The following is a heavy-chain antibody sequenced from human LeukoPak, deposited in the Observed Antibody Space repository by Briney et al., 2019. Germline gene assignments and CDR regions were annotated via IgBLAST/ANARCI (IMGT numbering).Heavy chain of an antibody. Sequence: LXLSXAAXGCTFXSXXMNWVRQAPGKXLEXXXYISSSSSTIYYADSVKGRFTISRDNAKNSLYLQMNSLRAEDTAVYYCASSRLLEQTGAFDIWGQGTMVTVSS. J-gene: IGHJ3*02. CDR3: ASSRLLEQTGAFDI. D-gene: IGHD1/OR15-1a*01. CDR2: ISSSSSTI. V-gene: IGHV3-48*01. CDR1: GCTFXSXX.